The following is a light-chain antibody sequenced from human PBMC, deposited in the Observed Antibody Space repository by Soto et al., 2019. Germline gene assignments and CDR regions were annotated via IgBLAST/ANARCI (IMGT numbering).Light chain of an antibody. CDR2: DVS. Sequence: QSVLTQPASLSGSPGQSITISCTGTSSDIGFYNYVSWYQQHPGRAPKLMIFDVSYRPSGISDRFSGSKSGNTASLTISGLQPEDEADYYCSSYGASSTLFGGGTKLTVL. J-gene: IGLJ3*02. CDR3: SSYGASSTL. V-gene: IGLV2-14*03. CDR1: SSDIGFYNY.